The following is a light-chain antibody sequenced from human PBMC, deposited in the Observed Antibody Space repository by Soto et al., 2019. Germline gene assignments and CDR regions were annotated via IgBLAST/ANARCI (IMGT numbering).Light chain of an antibody. CDR1: SSDVGSYNY. CDR3: QSYDTSLSGYVV. CDR2: EVS. V-gene: IGLV2-8*01. Sequence: QSALTQPPSASGSPGQSVTISCTGTSSDVGSYNYVSWYQQHPGKAPKLMIYEVSQRPSGVPDRFSGSKSGTSASLAITGLQTEDEADYYCQSYDTSLSGYVVFGGGTKLTVL. J-gene: IGLJ2*01.